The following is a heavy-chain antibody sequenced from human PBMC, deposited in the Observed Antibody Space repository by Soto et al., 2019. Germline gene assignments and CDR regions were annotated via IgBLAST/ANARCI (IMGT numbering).Heavy chain of an antibody. V-gene: IGHV3-30-3*01. CDR1: GFTFSSYA. CDR3: ARDHHYYDSSGYYLLPPDFDY. Sequence: QVQLVESGGGVVQPGRSLRLSCAASGFTFSSYAMHWVRQAPGKGLEWVAVISYDGSNKYYADSVKGRFTISRDNSKNTLYLQMNSLRAEDTAVYYCARDHHYYDSSGYYLLPPDFDYWGQGTLVTVSS. D-gene: IGHD3-22*01. CDR2: ISYDGSNK. J-gene: IGHJ4*02.